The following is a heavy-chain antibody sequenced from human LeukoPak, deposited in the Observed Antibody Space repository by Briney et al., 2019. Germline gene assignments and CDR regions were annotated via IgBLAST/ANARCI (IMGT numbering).Heavy chain of an antibody. CDR3: ARDPRGPTGNDHNGRDSFDF. D-gene: IGHD1-14*01. V-gene: IGHV3-48*03. CDR2: VDSSGTTI. Sequence: GGSLRLSCAASGFTFSSYEMNWVRQAPGKGLEWVSYVDSSGTTIYYADSVKGRFTISRDNAKNSLYLQMSSLRGEDTAVYYCARDPRGPTGNDHNGRDSFDFWGQGALVTVSS. J-gene: IGHJ4*02. CDR1: GFTFSSYE.